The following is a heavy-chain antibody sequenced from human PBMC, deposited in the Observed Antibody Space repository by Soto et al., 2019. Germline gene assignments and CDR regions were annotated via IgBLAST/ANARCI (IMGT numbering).Heavy chain of an antibody. CDR1: GFTFSSYA. J-gene: IGHJ4*02. Sequence: EVQLLESGGGLVQPGGSLRLSCAASGFTFSSYAMSWVRQAPGKGLEWVSAISGSGGSTYYADSVKGRFTISRDNSKNTLYLQMNSLRAEDTAVYYCAISENYDFWSGYSYWGQGTLVTVSS. CDR2: ISGSGGST. CDR3: AISENYDFWSGYSY. V-gene: IGHV3-23*01. D-gene: IGHD3-3*01.